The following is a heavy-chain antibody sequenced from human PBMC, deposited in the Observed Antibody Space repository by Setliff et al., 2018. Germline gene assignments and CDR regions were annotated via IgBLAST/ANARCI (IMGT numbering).Heavy chain of an antibody. V-gene: IGHV4-34*01. J-gene: IGHJ6*02. CDR3: ARDRTAYSYGMDV. CDR2: INHSGST. Sequence: PSETLSLTCTVYGGSFSNYYWSWIRQPPGKGLEWIGEINHSGSTNYSPSLKGRVTISVDTSKNQFFLRLTSMTPADTAVYYCARDRTAYSYGMDVWGQGTTVTVSS. CDR1: GGSFSNYY. D-gene: IGHD2-8*02.